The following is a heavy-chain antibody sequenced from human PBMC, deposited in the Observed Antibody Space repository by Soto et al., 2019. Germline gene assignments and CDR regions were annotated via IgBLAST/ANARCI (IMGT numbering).Heavy chain of an antibody. CDR3: ARGGILNSYGPWSYGMDV. V-gene: IGHV1-46*03. CDR2: INPSGGST. J-gene: IGHJ6*02. CDR1: GYTFTSYY. D-gene: IGHD4-17*01. Sequence: ASVKVSCKASGYTFTSYYMHWVRQAPGQGLEWMGIINPSGGSTSYAQKFQGRVTMTRDTSTSTVYMELSSLRSEDTAVYYCARGGILNSYGPWSYGMDVWGQGTTVTVSS.